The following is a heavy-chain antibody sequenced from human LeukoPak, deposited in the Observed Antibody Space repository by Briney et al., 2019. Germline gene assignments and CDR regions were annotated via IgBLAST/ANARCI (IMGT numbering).Heavy chain of an antibody. J-gene: IGHJ5*02. CDR2: IYTADSDT. D-gene: IGHD6-13*01. Sequence: GESLKISFKASGYRFTDSWIAWVRPMPGKGLEWMGIIYTADSDTRYSPSFQGQVTMSADRSTSTAYLQWSSLKASDTALYYCTRRYSSWFFAPWGQGTLGTVSS. CDR3: TRRYSSWFFAP. V-gene: IGHV5-51*01. CDR1: GYRFTDSW.